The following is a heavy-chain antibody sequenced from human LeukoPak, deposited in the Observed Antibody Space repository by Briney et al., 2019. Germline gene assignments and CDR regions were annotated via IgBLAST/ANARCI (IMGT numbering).Heavy chain of an antibody. CDR3: ARDERYISAGVGGFGDY. CDR1: GFTFSSYS. CDR2: ISSSSSTI. Sequence: GGSLRLSCAASGFTFSSYSMNWVRQAPGKGLEWVSYISSSSSTIYYADSVKGRFTISRDNAKNSLYLQMNSLRAEDTAVYYCARDERYISAGVGGFGDYWGQGTLVTVSS. J-gene: IGHJ4*02. V-gene: IGHV3-48*01. D-gene: IGHD6-13*01.